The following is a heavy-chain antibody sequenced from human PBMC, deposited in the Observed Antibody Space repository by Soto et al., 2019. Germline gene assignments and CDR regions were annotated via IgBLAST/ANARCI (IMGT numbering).Heavy chain of an antibody. J-gene: IGHJ3*02. CDR1: GFTFSSYG. CDR3: ARVFHLSSSWYGDTFDI. D-gene: IGHD6-13*01. CDR2: IWNDGSNK. Sequence: PGGSLRLSCAASGFTFSSYGLHWVRQAPGKGLEWVAVIWNDGSNKYYADSVKGRFTISRDNSKNTLYLQMNSLRAEDTALYYCARVFHLSSSWYGDTFDIWGQGTMVTVSS. V-gene: IGHV3-33*01.